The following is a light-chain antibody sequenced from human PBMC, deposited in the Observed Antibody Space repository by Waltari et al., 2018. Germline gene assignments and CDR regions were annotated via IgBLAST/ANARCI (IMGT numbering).Light chain of an antibody. V-gene: IGKV1-9*01. Sequence: DIQLTQSPSFLSASVGDRVTITCRASQGISSYLAWYQQKPGKAPKLLIYAASTLQSGVPSRFSGSGSGTEFTLTISSLQPEDFATYYRQQLNSYLRITFGQGTRLEIK. CDR2: AAS. J-gene: IGKJ5*01. CDR3: QQLNSYLRIT. CDR1: QGISSY.